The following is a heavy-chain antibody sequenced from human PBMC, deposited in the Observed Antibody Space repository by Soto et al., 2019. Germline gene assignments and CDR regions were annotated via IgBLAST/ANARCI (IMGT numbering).Heavy chain of an antibody. D-gene: IGHD3-16*01. CDR2: INHSGST. Sequence: PSETLSLTCAVYGGSFSGYYWSWIRQPPGKGLEWIGEINHSGSTNYNPSLKSRVTISVDTSKNQFSLKLSSVTAADTAVYYCARRAIMITFGGVISPGYFDYWGQGTLVT. V-gene: IGHV4-34*01. J-gene: IGHJ4*02. CDR1: GGSFSGYY. CDR3: ARRAIMITFGGVISPGYFDY.